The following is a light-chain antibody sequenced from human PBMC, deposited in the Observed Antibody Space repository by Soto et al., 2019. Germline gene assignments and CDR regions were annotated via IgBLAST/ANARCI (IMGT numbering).Light chain of an antibody. CDR2: GNT. V-gene: IGLV1-40*01. CDR3: QSYDSSLSGYV. CDR1: SSNIGAGYE. J-gene: IGLJ1*01. Sequence: QSVLTQPPSVSGAPGQRVTISCTGSSSNIGAGYEVHWYQQLPGTAPKLLIYGNTNRPSGVPDRFSGSKSGTSAFLAITGLQAEDEADYYCQSYDSSLSGYVFGTGTKVTVL.